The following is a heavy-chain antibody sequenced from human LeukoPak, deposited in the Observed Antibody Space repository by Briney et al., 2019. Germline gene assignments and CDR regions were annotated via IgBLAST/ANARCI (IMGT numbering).Heavy chain of an antibody. J-gene: IGHJ5*02. CDR2: IYYSGST. CDR1: GGSISSSSYY. D-gene: IGHD3-3*01. CDR3: AGYYDFWDNNWFDP. Sequence: SETLSLTCTVSGGSISSSSYYWGWIRQPPGKGLEWIGSIYYSGSTYYNPSLKSRVTISVDTSKNQFSLKLSSVTAADTAVYYCAGYYDFWDNNWFDPWGQGTLVTVSS. V-gene: IGHV4-39*07.